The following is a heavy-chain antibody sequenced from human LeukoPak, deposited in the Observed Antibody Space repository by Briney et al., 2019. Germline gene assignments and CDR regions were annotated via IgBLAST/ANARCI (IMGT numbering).Heavy chain of an antibody. CDR2: IYSGGST. V-gene: IGHV3-66*02. Sequence: GGSLRLSCAASGFTVSSNYMSWVRQAPGKGLEWVSVIYSGGSTYYADSVKDRFTISRDNSKNTLYLQMNSLRAEDTAVYYCARDAHDYGGNSVGFFDPWGQGTLVTVSS. D-gene: IGHD4-23*01. J-gene: IGHJ5*02. CDR1: GFTVSSNY. CDR3: ARDAHDYGGNSVGFFDP.